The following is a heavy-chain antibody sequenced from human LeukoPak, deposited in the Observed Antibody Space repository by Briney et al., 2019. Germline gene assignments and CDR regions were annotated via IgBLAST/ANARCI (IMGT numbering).Heavy chain of an antibody. V-gene: IGHV3-21*01. CDR2: ISSSSSYI. CDR3: WPSSSWSF. D-gene: IGHD6-13*01. J-gene: IGHJ4*02. CDR1: GVTFSSYS. Sequence: PGGSLRLSCAASGVTFSSYSMNWGRQAPGKGLEWGSSISSSSSYIYYAESVKGRFTISRDTAKNSLHLQMNSPRAAETAVYYCWPSSSWSFWGQGTLVTVSS.